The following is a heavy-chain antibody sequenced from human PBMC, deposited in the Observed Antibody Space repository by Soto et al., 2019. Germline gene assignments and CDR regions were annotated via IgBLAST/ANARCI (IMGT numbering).Heavy chain of an antibody. J-gene: IGHJ6*02. Sequence: SETLSLTCTVSGGSISSYYWSWIRQPPGKGLEWIGYIYYSGSTNYNPSLKSRVTISVDTSKNQFSLKLSSVTAADTAVYYCARCRPGYSKALHYYGMDVWGQGTTVTVSS. CDR3: ARCRPGYSKALHYYGMDV. D-gene: IGHD6-13*01. CDR2: IYYSGST. CDR1: GGSISSYY. V-gene: IGHV4-59*01.